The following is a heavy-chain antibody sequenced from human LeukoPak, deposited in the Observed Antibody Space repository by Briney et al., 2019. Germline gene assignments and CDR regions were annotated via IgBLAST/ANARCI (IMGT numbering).Heavy chain of an antibody. CDR1: GFTFSSYA. CDR2: ISGSGGST. D-gene: IGHD6-13*01. V-gene: IGHV3-23*01. CDR3: AHVAGWAAAGTYYFDY. Sequence: PGGSLRLSCAASGFTFSSYAMSWVRQAPGKGLEWVSAISGSGGSTYYADSVKGRITISRDNSKNTLYLQMNSLRAEDTAVYYCAHVAGWAAAGTYYFDYWGQGTLVTVSS. J-gene: IGHJ4*02.